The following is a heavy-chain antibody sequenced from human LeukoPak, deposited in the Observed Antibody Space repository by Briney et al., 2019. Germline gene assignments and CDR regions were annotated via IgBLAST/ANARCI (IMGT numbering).Heavy chain of an antibody. D-gene: IGHD3-22*01. CDR2: ITSSSSYI. CDR3: AKDRAYYSDSSGYYLVRAYDY. V-gene: IGHV3-21*04. Sequence: GGSLRLSCAASGFTFSSYSMNWVRQAPGKGLEWVSSITSSSSYIYYADSVKGRFTISRDNAKNSLYLQMNSLRAEDTAVYYCAKDRAYYSDSSGYYLVRAYDYWGQGTLVTVSS. J-gene: IGHJ4*02. CDR1: GFTFSSYS.